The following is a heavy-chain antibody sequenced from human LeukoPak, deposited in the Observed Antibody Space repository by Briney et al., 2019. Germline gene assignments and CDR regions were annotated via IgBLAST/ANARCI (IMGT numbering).Heavy chain of an antibody. CDR1: GFTFSSYA. J-gene: IGHJ4*02. D-gene: IGHD3-3*01. CDR3: AKVGVTYYDFWSGYQLDY. V-gene: IGHV3-23*01. CDR2: ISGSGGST. Sequence: GGSLRLSCAASGFTFSSYAMSWVRQAPGKGLEWVSAISGSGGSTYYADSVKGRFTISRDNSKNTLYLQMNSLRAEDPAVYYCAKVGVTYYDFWSGYQLDYWAQETLVTVSS.